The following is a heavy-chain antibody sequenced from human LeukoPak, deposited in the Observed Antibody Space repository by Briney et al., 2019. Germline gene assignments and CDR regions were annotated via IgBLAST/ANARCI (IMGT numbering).Heavy chain of an antibody. CDR3: ARVGHRGYSYGYFNY. J-gene: IGHJ4*02. D-gene: IGHD5-18*01. Sequence: GESLKISCKGSGYSFTSYWIGWVRQMPGKGLEWMGIIYPGDSDTRYSPSFQGQVTISADKSISTAYLQWSSLKASDTAMYYCARVGHRGYSYGYFNYWGQGTLVTVSP. CDR2: IYPGDSDT. V-gene: IGHV5-51*01. CDR1: GYSFTSYW.